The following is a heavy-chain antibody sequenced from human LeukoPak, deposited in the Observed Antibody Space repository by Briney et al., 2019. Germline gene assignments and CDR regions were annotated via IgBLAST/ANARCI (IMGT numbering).Heavy chain of an antibody. Sequence: ASVKVSCEASGYTFTSYAMHWVRQAPGQRLEWMGWINAGNGNTKYSQKFQGRVTITRDTSASTAYMELSSLRSEDTAVYYCARDPTAVAGPNFDYWGQGTLVTVSS. CDR1: GYTFTSYA. J-gene: IGHJ4*02. D-gene: IGHD6-19*01. CDR3: ARDPTAVAGPNFDY. V-gene: IGHV1-3*01. CDR2: INAGNGNT.